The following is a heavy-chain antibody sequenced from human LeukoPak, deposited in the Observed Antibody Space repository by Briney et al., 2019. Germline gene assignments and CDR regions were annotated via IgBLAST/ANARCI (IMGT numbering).Heavy chain of an antibody. CDR3: ARAQRDYSYDSSGIMGN. CDR1: GFTFSSYA. CDR2: ISYDGTKK. V-gene: IGHV3-30*04. Sequence: GSLRLSCAASGFTFSSYAMHWARQAPGKGLEWVAVISYDGTKKYYADSVKGRFTISRDNSKNTLYLQMNSLRAEDTAVYYCARAQRDYSYDSSGIMGNWGQGALVTVSS. J-gene: IGHJ4*02. D-gene: IGHD3-22*01.